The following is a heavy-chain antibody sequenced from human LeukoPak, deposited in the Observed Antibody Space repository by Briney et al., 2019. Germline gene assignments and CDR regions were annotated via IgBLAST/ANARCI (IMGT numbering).Heavy chain of an antibody. CDR2: ISSSSSYI. CDR1: GFTFSSYS. J-gene: IGHJ4*02. V-gene: IGHV3-21*01. D-gene: IGHD2-2*01. Sequence: GGSLRLSCAASGFTFSSYSMNWVRQAPGKGLEWVSSISSSSSYIYYADSVKGRFTISRDNAKNSLYLQKNSLRAEDTAVYYCARDRVVPAAQDQKNYFDYWGQGTLVTVSS. CDR3: ARDRVVPAAQDQKNYFDY.